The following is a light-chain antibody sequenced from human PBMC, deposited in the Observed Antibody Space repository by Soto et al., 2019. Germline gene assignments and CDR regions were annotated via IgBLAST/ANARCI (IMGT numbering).Light chain of an antibody. J-gene: IGLJ1*01. CDR1: SSDVGGYNY. CDR3: SSYTNSNTYV. CDR2: EVS. Sequence: QSALTQPASVSGSPGQSITISCTGTSSDVGGYNYVSWYQQLPGKAPKPIIYEVSNRPSGASNRFSGSKSGNTASLTISGLQGEDEADYFCSSYTNSNTYVFGTGTKLTVL. V-gene: IGLV2-14*01.